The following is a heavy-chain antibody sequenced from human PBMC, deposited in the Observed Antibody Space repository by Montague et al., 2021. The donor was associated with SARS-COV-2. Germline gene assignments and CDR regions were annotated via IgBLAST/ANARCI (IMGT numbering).Heavy chain of an antibody. CDR2: IYYTGNT. CDR3: ARLKRYFDSSGSPSAFDF. CDR1: GGSITNNIDY. V-gene: IGHV4-39*02. D-gene: IGHD3-22*01. J-gene: IGHJ3*01. Sequence: SETLSLTCTVSGGSITNNIDYWAWIRQPPGKGLEWIGSIYYTGNTYYNPSLKSRVTISVVTPKNHFTLKLSSVIAAETAVYYCARLKRYFDSSGSPSAFDFWGQGTKVTVSS.